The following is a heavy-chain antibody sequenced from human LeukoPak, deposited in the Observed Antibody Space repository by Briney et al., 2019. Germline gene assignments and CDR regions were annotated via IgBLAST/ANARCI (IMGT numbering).Heavy chain of an antibody. CDR3: ARHRTASDY. CDR2: ITTSGSYI. V-gene: IGHV3-21*01. J-gene: IGHJ4*02. D-gene: IGHD3-16*02. CDR1: GFPFTDSS. Sequence: PGGSLRLSCAASGFPFTDSSMTWVRQAPGKGLEWVSSITTSGSYIYYTDSVKVRFTISRDNAKNSLYLQMTSLRAEDTAGYYCARHRTASDYWGQGTLVTVSS.